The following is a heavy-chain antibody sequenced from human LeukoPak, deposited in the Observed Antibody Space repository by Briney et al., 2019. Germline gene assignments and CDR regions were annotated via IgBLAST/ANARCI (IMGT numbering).Heavy chain of an antibody. Sequence: GGSLRLSCAASGFTFSTYVMSWVRQAPGKGLERVSTISDSGGSTYYADSVKGRFTISRDNYKNTLYLQMDSLRADDAAIYYCAKSRSGSYIYDFDYWGQGTLVTVSS. CDR1: GFTFSTYV. J-gene: IGHJ4*02. CDR2: ISDSGGST. V-gene: IGHV3-23*01. CDR3: AKSRSGSYIYDFDY. D-gene: IGHD1-26*01.